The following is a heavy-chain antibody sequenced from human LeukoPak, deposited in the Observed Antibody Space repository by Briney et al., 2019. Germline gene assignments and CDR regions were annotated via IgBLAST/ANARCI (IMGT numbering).Heavy chain of an antibody. CDR1: GHSISRGYY. V-gene: IGHV4-38-2*01. CDR2: VFHSGNT. Sequence: SETLSLTCAVSGHSISRGYYWGWIRQPPGKGLEWIGSVFHSGNTYNNPSLKTRLTISVDTSKNQFSLKLSSVTAADTAVYYCARGTYSGYDGHDAFDSWGQGTMVTVSS. CDR3: ARGTYSGYDGHDAFDS. J-gene: IGHJ3*02. D-gene: IGHD5-12*01.